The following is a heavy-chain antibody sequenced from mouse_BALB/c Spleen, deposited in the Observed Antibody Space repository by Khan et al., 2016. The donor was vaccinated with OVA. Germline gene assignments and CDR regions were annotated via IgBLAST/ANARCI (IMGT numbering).Heavy chain of an antibody. CDR1: GFNIKDTY. Sequence: VQLKESGAELVKPGASVKLSCTASGFNIKDTYMHWVKQRPEQGLEWLGRIDPANGNTKYDLKFQGKATITEDTSSNTAFLLLSILTSEDTAVYYCARMNAWGQGTTLTVSS. CDR3: ARMNA. V-gene: IGHV14-3*02. CDR2: IDPANGNT. J-gene: IGHJ2*01.